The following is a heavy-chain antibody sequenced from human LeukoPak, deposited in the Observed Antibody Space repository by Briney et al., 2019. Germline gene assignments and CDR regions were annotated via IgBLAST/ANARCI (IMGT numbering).Heavy chain of an antibody. CDR2: IYSGGST. CDR3: AKDPGSGWYPFDY. CDR1: GFTVSSNY. Sequence: PGGSLRLSCAASGFTVSSNYMSWVRQAPGKGLEWVSVIYSGGSTYYADSVKGRFTISRDNSKNTLYLQMNSLRAEDTAVYYCAKDPGSGWYPFDYWGQGTLVTVSS. D-gene: IGHD6-19*01. J-gene: IGHJ4*02. V-gene: IGHV3-53*01.